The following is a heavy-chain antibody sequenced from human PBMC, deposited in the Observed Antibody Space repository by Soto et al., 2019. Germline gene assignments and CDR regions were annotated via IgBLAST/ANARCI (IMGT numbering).Heavy chain of an antibody. D-gene: IGHD2-21*02. J-gene: IGHJ4*02. CDR2: IYYSGST. CDR3: AREVVTAIGGFDY. V-gene: IGHV4-31*03. CDR1: GGSISSGGYY. Sequence: PSETLSLTCTVSGGSISSGGYYWSWIRQHPGKGLEWIGYIYYSGSTYYNPSLKSRVTISVDTSKNQFSLKLSSVTAADTAVYYCAREVVTAIGGFDYWGQGTLVTGSS.